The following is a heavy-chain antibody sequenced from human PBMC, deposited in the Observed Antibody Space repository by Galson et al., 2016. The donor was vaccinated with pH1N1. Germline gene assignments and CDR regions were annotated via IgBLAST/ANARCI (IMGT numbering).Heavy chain of an antibody. CDR1: GGSFSDYS. D-gene: IGHD4-17*01. V-gene: IGHV4-34*01. J-gene: IGHJ4*02. CDR3: VRVFLGGLYGHNTGVVDF. Sequence: ETLSLTCAVYGGSFSDYSWSWLRQPPGKGLEWIGEINHSGSTNYNASLKSRVTLSVDPSKNQFSLNLNSVTAADTAVYYCVRVFLGGLYGHNTGVVDFWGQGTLVTVSS. CDR2: INHSGST.